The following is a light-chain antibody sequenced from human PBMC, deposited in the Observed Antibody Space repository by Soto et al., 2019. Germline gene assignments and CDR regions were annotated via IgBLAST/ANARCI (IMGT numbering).Light chain of an antibody. CDR2: GXX. J-gene: IGKJ1*01. CDR1: QSVSSSY. V-gene: IGKV3-20*01. Sequence: ESVLTQSPGTLSLSPGERATLSCRASQSVSSSYLAWYQQKPGQXPXXXXXGXXXRXPCTPDRFSGSGSGTDFTLTISRLEPEDFAVYYCQQYGSSPRTFGQGTKVDIK. CDR3: QQYGSSPRT.